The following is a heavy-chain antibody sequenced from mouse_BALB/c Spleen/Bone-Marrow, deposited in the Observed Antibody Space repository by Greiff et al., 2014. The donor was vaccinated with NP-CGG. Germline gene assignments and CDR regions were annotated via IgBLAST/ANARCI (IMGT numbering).Heavy chain of an antibody. CDR3: ARSYYGYDRGYYFDY. V-gene: IGHV2-9*02. J-gene: IGHJ2*01. Sequence: QVQLKESGPDLVAPSQSLSITCTVSGFSLTSFGIHWVRQPPGKGLEWLGVIWAGGSTNYNSALMSRLSISKDSSKSQVFLKMNGLQTDDTAMYYCARSYYGYDRGYYFDYWGQGTTLTVSS. CDR2: IWAGGST. D-gene: IGHD2-2*01. CDR1: GFSLTSFG.